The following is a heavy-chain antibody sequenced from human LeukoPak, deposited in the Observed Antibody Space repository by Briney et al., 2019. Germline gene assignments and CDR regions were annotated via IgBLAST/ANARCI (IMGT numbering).Heavy chain of an antibody. CDR3: AKGGDSGNYYPLYYFNY. J-gene: IGHJ4*02. CDR1: GFTFTNYG. V-gene: IGHV3-30*18. D-gene: IGHD1-26*01. Sequence: GRSLRLSCAASGFTFTNYGMHWVRPAPGEGRGWVGVISYDGSNKYYADSVRGRFTISRDNSKNTLYLQMNSLRAEDTAVYYCAKGGDSGNYYPLYYFNYWGQGTLVTVSS. CDR2: ISYDGSNK.